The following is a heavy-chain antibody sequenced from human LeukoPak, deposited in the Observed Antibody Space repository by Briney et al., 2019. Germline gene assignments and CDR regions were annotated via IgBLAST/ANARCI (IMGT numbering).Heavy chain of an antibody. V-gene: IGHV1-69*02. D-gene: IGHD1-26*01. CDR1: GGTFSSYT. CDR2: IIPMVDIA. J-gene: IGHJ6*02. CDR3: ARARSIVGATGALYNGMDV. Sequence: SVKVSCKASGGTFSSYTITWVRQAPGQGLEWMGRIIPMVDIANYAQNFQGRVTITADKSTRTAYMELTSLRSEDTAVYYCARARSIVGATGALYNGMDVWGQGTTVTVSS.